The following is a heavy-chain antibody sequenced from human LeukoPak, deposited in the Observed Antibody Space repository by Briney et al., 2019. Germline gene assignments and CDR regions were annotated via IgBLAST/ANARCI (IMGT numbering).Heavy chain of an antibody. J-gene: IGHJ4*02. V-gene: IGHV3-74*01. CDR1: GFTFSSHW. D-gene: IGHD7-27*01. Sequence: GGSLRLSCVASGFTFSSHWVHWVRQVPGKGLVWVSRINGDGRSTNYADSVKGRFTISRDNAKNTLYLQMNRLRIEDTAVYYCASPETGGFFDYWGQGTLVTVAS. CDR2: INGDGRST. CDR3: ASPETGGFFDY.